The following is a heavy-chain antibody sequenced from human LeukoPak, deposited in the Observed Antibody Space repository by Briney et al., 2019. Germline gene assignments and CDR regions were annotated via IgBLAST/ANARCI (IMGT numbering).Heavy chain of an antibody. J-gene: IGHJ4*02. Sequence: GGSLRLSCVASGFTFSSYSMHWVRQAPGKGLEWVSVIYGGGNIYYADSVKGRFTISRDNSKNTLYLQMNSLRAEDTAVYYCARGAGYNYPYYFDYWGQGTLVTVSS. CDR2: IYGGGNI. CDR3: ARGAGYNYPYYFDY. D-gene: IGHD5-24*01. CDR1: GFTFSSYS. V-gene: IGHV3-53*01.